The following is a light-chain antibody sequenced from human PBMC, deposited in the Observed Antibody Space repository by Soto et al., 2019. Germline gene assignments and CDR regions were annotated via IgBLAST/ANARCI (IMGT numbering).Light chain of an antibody. CDR3: QQYTSYHWP. CDR2: KAS. Sequence: DIQMTQSPSTLSASVGDRVTITCRASQSISSWLAWYQQKPGKAPKLLIYKASSLESGVPSRFSRTGSLTPFTLTISSLQPDGFATYYCQQYTSYHWPFGQGTKVEIK. CDR1: QSISSW. J-gene: IGKJ1*01. V-gene: IGKV1-5*03.